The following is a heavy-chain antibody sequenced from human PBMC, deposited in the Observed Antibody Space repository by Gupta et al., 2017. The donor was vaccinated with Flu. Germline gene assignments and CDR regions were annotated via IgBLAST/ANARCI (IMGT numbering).Heavy chain of an antibody. Sequence: EVQLLESGGGLVQPGGSLRLSCAASGFTFSSYAMSWVRQDPGKGLEWVSAISGSGGSTYYADSVKGRFTISRDKSKNTLYLQMNSLRADDTAVYYCAKDEGIAAAGNYYYGMDVWGQGTTVTVSS. CDR2: ISGSGGST. CDR1: GFTFSSYA. V-gene: IGHV3-23*01. J-gene: IGHJ6*02. CDR3: AKDEGIAAAGNYYYGMDV. D-gene: IGHD6-13*01.